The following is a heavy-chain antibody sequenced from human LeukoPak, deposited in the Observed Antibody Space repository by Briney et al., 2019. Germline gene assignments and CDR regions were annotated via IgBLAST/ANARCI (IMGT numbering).Heavy chain of an antibody. CDR3: ARDSAPITMVVEVPAGFDY. D-gene: IGHD3-22*01. J-gene: IGHJ4*02. V-gene: IGHV3-48*02. CDR2: TNSRSDTI. Sequence: GGSLRLSCEASGFTFRTSSMNWVRQAPGRGLEWVSYTNSRSDTIYYADSVKGRFTISRDNAKNSLYLQMNSLRDDDTAMYYCARDSAPITMVVEVPAGFDYWGQGTQVTVSS. CDR1: GFTFRTSS.